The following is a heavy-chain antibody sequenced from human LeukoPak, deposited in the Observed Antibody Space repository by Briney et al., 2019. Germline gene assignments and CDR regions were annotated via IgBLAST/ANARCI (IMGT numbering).Heavy chain of an antibody. V-gene: IGHV4-34*01. J-gene: IGHJ4*02. CDR1: GGSFSGYY. CDR3: ATSYYGSGPAANFDY. Sequence: PSETLSLTCAVYGGSFSGYYWSWIRQPPGKGLEWIGEINHSGSTNYNPSLKSRVTISVHTSKNQFSLKLSSVTAADTAVYYCATSYYGSGPAANFDYWGQGTLVTVSS. D-gene: IGHD3-10*01. CDR2: INHSGST.